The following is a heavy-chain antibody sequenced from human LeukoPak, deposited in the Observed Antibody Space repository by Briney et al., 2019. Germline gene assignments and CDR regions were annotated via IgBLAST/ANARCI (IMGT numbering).Heavy chain of an antibody. J-gene: IGHJ4*02. V-gene: IGHV3-53*01. Sequence: PGGSLRLSCAASGFTVSSNYMSWVRQAPGKGLEWASVIYSGGSTYYADSVKGRFTISRDNSKNTLYLQMNSLRAEDTAVYYCAREGGYSYGLYYFDYRGQGTLVTVSS. CDR3: AREGGYSYGLYYFDY. CDR2: IYSGGST. CDR1: GFTVSSNY. D-gene: IGHD5-18*01.